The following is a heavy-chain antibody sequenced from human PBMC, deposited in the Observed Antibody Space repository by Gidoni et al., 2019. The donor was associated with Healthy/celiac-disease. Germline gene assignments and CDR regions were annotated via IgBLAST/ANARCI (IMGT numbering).Heavy chain of an antibody. CDR3: AREGYSYGSQVDAFDI. CDR1: GFTFSSYW. D-gene: IGHD5-18*01. CDR2: IKQDGSEK. Sequence: VQLVESGGGLVQPGGSLSLSCAASGFTFSSYWMSWVRQAPGKGLEWVANIKQDGSEKYYVDSVKGRFTISRDNAKNSLYLQMNSLRAEDTAVYYCAREGYSYGSQVDAFDIWGQGTMVTVSS. V-gene: IGHV3-7*03. J-gene: IGHJ3*02.